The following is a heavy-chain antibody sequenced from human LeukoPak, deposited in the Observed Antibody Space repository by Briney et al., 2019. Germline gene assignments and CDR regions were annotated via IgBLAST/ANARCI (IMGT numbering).Heavy chain of an antibody. CDR3: AKTLVGYSYGTDYYGMDV. J-gene: IGHJ6*04. D-gene: IGHD5-18*01. CDR1: GFTFDDYA. V-gene: IGHV3-43D*04. CDR2: ISWDGGST. Sequence: GGSLRLSCAASGFTFDDYAMHWVRQAPGKGLEWVSLISWDGGSTCYADSVKGRFTISRDNSKNSLYLQMNSLRAEDTALYYCAKTLVGYSYGTDYYGMDVWGKGTTVTVSS.